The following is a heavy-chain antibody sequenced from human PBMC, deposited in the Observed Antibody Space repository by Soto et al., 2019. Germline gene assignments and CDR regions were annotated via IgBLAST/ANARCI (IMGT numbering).Heavy chain of an antibody. CDR2: ISYDGSNK. CDR1: GFTFSSYG. Sequence: QVQLVESGGGVVQPGRSLRLSCAASGFTFSSYGMHWVRQAPGKGLEWVAVISYDGSNKYYADSVKGRFTISRDNSKNTLYLQMNSLIAEDMAVYYCAKDGGYSISSSVYYYGMDVWGQRTMVTVSS. J-gene: IGHJ6*02. CDR3: AKDGGYSISSSVYYYGMDV. D-gene: IGHD6-6*01. V-gene: IGHV3-30*18.